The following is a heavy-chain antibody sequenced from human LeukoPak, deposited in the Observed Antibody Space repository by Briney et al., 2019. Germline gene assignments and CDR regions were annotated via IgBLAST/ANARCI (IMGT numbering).Heavy chain of an antibody. CDR1: GYTFTSYY. Sequence: ASVKVSCKASGYTFTSYYMHWVRQAPGQGLEWVGIINPSGGSTSYAQKFQGRVTMTRDTSTSTVYMELSSLRSEDTAVYYCARGVGAISHLDYFDYWGQGTLVTVSP. J-gene: IGHJ4*02. V-gene: IGHV1-46*01. CDR2: INPSGGST. CDR3: ARGVGAISHLDYFDY. D-gene: IGHD1-26*01.